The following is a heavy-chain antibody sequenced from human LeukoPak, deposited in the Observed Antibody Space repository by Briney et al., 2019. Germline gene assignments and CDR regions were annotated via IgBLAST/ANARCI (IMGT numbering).Heavy chain of an antibody. Sequence: SETLSLTCIVSGDSISSYYWSWIRQTPGMELEWIGYIYYSGFTSYNSSLKSRVTISVDTSKNQFSLNLTSVTAADTAVYYCARGYSSSGCYFDYWGQGVLVTVSS. CDR3: ARGYSSSGCYFDY. CDR2: IYYSGFT. D-gene: IGHD5-18*01. J-gene: IGHJ4*02. V-gene: IGHV4-59*01. CDR1: GDSISSYY.